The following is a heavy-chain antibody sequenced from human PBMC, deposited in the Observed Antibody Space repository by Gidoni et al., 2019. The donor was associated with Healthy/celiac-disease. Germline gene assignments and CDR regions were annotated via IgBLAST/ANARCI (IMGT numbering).Heavy chain of an antibody. Sequence: QVQLQESGPGLVKPSETLSITCTVSGGSVSSGSYYWSWIRQPPGKGLEWIGYIYYSGSTNYNPSLKSRVTISVDTSKNQFSLKLSSVTAADTAVYYCARAVDRSYYLVGFDPWGQGTLVTVSS. J-gene: IGHJ5*01. CDR3: ARAVDRSYYLVGFDP. D-gene: IGHD3-10*01. CDR1: GGSVSSGSYY. CDR2: IYYSGST. V-gene: IGHV4-61*01.